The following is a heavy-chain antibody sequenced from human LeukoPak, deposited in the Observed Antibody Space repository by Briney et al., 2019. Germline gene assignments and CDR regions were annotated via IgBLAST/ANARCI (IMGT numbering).Heavy chain of an antibody. J-gene: IGHJ3*02. CDR3: ARGGYHHGFDI. V-gene: IGHV3-74*01. CDR1: GFTFNSYW. Sequence: GGSLRLSCAAFGFTFNSYWFHWVRQAPGKGLVWVSRINSDGSDTIYADSVKGRFTISRDNAKSTVYLQMNSLKAEDTAVYYCARGGYHHGFDIWGQGTMVTVSS. CDR2: INSDGSDT. D-gene: IGHD2-15*01.